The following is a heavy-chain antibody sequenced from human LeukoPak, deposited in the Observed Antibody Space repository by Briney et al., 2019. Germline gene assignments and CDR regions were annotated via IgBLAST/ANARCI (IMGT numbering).Heavy chain of an antibody. CDR2: IYYSGST. V-gene: IGHV4-61*01. CDR1: GYSISSGYY. CDR3: ARDPSYCSGGSCCARVGWFDP. Sequence: SETLSLTCTVSGYSISSGYYWGWIRQPPGKGLEWIGYIYYSGSTNYNPSLKSRVTISVDTSKNQFSLKLSSVTAADTAVYYCARDPSYCSGGSCCARVGWFDPWGQGTLVTVSS. D-gene: IGHD2-15*01. J-gene: IGHJ5*02.